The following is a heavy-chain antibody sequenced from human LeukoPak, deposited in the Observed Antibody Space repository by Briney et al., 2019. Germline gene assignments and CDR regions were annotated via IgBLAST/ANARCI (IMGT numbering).Heavy chain of an antibody. J-gene: IGHJ4*02. Sequence: SETLSLTCTVSGGSISNYYWSWIRQPPGKGLEWIGYIYYSGHTNYNPSLQSRVTISLDTSKNQFSLKVTSVTAADTAVYYCSRWYGDYFDYWGQGTLVTVSS. CDR3: SRWYGDYFDY. V-gene: IGHV4-59*12. D-gene: IGHD6-19*01. CDR2: IYYSGHT. CDR1: GGSISNYY.